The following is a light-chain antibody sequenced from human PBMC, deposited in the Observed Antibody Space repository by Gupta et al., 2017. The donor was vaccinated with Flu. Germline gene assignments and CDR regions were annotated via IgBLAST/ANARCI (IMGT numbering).Light chain of an antibody. V-gene: IGKV2-30*01. Sequence: DVVLTQSPLSLPVALGQPASIYCRSSQSLVYSDGNTVLHWFQQRPGQSPRRLIYLVSHRDSGVPDRFSGRGSGTDFTLKISRVEAGDVGVYFCMQGAHWPWAFGQGTKVEIK. CDR1: QSLVYSDGNTV. CDR2: LVS. J-gene: IGKJ1*01. CDR3: MQGAHWPWA.